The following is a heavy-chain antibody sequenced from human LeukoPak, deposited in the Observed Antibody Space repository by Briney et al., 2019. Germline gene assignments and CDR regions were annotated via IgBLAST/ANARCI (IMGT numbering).Heavy chain of an antibody. CDR1: GGSINSSNW. V-gene: IGHV4-4*02. J-gene: IGHJ3*02. Sequence: GTLSLTCAVSGGSINSSNWWNWVRQPPGKGLEWIGEIYHIGSTNYNPSLKSRVTISVDKSKNQFSLKLNSVTAADTAVYYCAREGRPNALDIWGQGTMVTVSS. CDR3: AREGRPNALDI. CDR2: IYHIGST.